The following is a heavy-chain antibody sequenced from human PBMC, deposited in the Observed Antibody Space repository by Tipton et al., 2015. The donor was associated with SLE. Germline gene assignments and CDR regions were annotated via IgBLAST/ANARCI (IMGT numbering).Heavy chain of an antibody. J-gene: IGHJ4*02. CDR2: ISYDGTNE. Sequence: SLRLSCVASGFTFSGHAMHWVRQAPGKGLEWVGVISYDGTNEYHADSVKGRFTISRDNSKNQFSLKLSSMTAADTAVYYCARGALDYWGQGTLVTVSS. CDR3: ARGALDY. CDR1: GFTFSGHA. D-gene: IGHD3-3*02. V-gene: IGHV3-30*04.